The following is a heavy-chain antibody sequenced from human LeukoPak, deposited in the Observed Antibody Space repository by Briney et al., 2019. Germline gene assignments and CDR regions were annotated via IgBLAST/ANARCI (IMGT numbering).Heavy chain of an antibody. Sequence: SETLSLTCAVYGGSFSGYYWSWIRQPPGKGLEWIGEINHSGSTNYNPSLKSRVTISVDTSKSQFSLKLSSVTAADTAVYYCARPGSSDAFDIWGQGTMVTVSS. J-gene: IGHJ3*02. CDR3: ARPGSSDAFDI. CDR2: INHSGST. V-gene: IGHV4-34*01. D-gene: IGHD1-26*01. CDR1: GGSFSGYY.